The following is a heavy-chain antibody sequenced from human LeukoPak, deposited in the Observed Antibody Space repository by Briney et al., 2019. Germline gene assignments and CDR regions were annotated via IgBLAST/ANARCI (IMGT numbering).Heavy chain of an antibody. D-gene: IGHD6-25*01. CDR1: GFTFNNYY. CDR3: ARAAAAADIPYYLDF. CDR2: ISSGSSYI. V-gene: IGHV3-21*06. J-gene: IGHJ4*02. Sequence: TGGSLRLSCAGSGFTFNNYYMSWVRQAPGKGLEWVSSISSGSSYIYFADSMKGRFTISRDNTQNLVYLQMNSLKAEDTAVYFCARAAAAADIPYYLDFWGQGTLVTVSS.